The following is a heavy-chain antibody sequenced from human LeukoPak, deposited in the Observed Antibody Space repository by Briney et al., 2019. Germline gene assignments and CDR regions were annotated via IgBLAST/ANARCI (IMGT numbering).Heavy chain of an antibody. Sequence: ASVKVSCKASGGTFSSYAISWVRQAPGQGLERMGGIIPIFGTANYAQKFQGRVTITADESTSIAYMELSSLRSEDTAVYYCARETFGYFDYWGQGTLVTVSS. CDR3: ARETFGYFDY. V-gene: IGHV1-69*13. CDR2: IIPIFGTA. CDR1: GGTFSSYA. J-gene: IGHJ4*02. D-gene: IGHD3-10*01.